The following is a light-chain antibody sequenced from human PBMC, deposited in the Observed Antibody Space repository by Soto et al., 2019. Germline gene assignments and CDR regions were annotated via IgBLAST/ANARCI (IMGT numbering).Light chain of an antibody. V-gene: IGKV3-15*01. Sequence: EIVMTQSPATLSVSPGERATLSCRASQSVSSSLAWYQQKPGRAPSLLIYGASTRATGIPARFSGSGSGTDFTLTISSLQSEDFAVYYCQQYHHWFTFGQGTKLEIK. CDR3: QQYHHWFT. CDR2: GAS. CDR1: QSVSSS. J-gene: IGKJ2*01.